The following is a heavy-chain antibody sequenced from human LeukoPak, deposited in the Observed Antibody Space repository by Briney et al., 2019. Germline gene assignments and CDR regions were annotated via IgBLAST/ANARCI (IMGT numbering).Heavy chain of an antibody. Sequence: SETLSLTCAVYGGSFSGYYWSWIRQPPGKGLEWIGEINHSGSTNYNPSLKSRVTISVDTSKNQFPLKLSSVTAADTAVYYCARDPYYDFWSGYFGVPNWGQGTLVTVSS. CDR3: ARDPYYDFWSGYFGVPN. D-gene: IGHD3-3*01. V-gene: IGHV4-34*01. J-gene: IGHJ4*02. CDR1: GGSFSGYY. CDR2: INHSGST.